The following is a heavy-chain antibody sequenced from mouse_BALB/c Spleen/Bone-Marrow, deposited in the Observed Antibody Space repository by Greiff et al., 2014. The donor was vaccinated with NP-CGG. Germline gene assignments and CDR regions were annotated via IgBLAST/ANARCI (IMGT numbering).Heavy chain of an antibody. CDR2: IDPANGNT. V-gene: IGHV14-3*02. D-gene: IGHD1-1*01. CDR1: GFNIKDTY. Sequence: EVQVVESGAELVKPGASVKLSCTASGFNIKDTYMHWVKQRSEQGLEWIGRIDPANGNTKYDPKFQGKATITADTSSNTAYLQLSSLTSEDTAVYYCARYYYGSSYFDYWGQGTTLTVSS. J-gene: IGHJ2*01. CDR3: ARYYYGSSYFDY.